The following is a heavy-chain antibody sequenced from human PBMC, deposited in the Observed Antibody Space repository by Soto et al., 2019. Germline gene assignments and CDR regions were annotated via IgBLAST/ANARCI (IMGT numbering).Heavy chain of an antibody. CDR2: ISADSGNT. D-gene: IGHD2-15*01. Sequence: QVQLVQSGGEVKKPGASMKVSCKASGYTFINYLISWVRQAPGQGLEWMGWISADSGNTNYAQKFQGRVTLTTDTSTNTAYMDLRSLRSDDTATYYCARARPRGHCSGVTCYNFDYWGQGTLVTVSS. CDR1: GYTFINYL. J-gene: IGHJ4*02. V-gene: IGHV1-18*01. CDR3: ARARPRGHCSGVTCYNFDY.